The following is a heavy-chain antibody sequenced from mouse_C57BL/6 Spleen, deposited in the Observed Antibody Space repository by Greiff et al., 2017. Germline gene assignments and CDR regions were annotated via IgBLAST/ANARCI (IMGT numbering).Heavy chain of an antibody. D-gene: IGHD2-4*01. V-gene: IGHV5-17*01. CDR2: ISSGSSTI. CDR1: GFTFSDYG. J-gene: IGHJ2*01. CDR3: ARGAMITLDY. Sequence: EVQLQESGGGLVKPGGSLKLSCAASGFTFSDYGMHWVRQAPEKGLEWVAYISSGSSTIYYADTVKGRFTISRDNAKNTLFLQMTSLRSEDTAMYYCARGAMITLDYWGQGTTLTVSS.